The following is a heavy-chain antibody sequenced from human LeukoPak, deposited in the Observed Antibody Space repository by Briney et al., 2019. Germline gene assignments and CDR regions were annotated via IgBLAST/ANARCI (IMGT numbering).Heavy chain of an antibody. CDR1: GGTFSSYA. D-gene: IGHD3-9*01. CDR2: IIPIFGTA. V-gene: IGHV1-69*06. J-gene: IGHJ6*03. Sequence: SVKVSCKASGGTFSSYAISWVRQAPGQGLEWMGGIIPIFGTANYAQKFQGRVTITADKSTSTAYMELSSLRSEDTAVYYCARVYDILTGYSDPYYYYYMDVWGKGTTVTVSS. CDR3: ARVYDILTGYSDPYYYYYMDV.